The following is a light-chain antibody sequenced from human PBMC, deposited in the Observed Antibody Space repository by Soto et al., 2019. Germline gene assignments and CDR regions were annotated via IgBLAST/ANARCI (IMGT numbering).Light chain of an antibody. Sequence: DIVMTQSPDSLAVSLGERATINCKSSQSVLYSADNKNYLTWYQQKPGKAPRLLIYAASTLQSGVPSRFSGSGSGTEFTLTISSLQPEDFATYYCQQADSFPWTFGQGTKVDIK. J-gene: IGKJ1*01. V-gene: IGKV4-1*01. CDR2: AAS. CDR3: QQADSFPWT. CDR1: QSVLYSADNKNY.